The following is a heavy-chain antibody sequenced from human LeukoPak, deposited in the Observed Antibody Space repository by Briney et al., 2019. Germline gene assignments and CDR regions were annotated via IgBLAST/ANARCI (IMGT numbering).Heavy chain of an antibody. D-gene: IGHD3-10*01. Sequence: GGSLRLSCTASGFTFTSYGMNWVRQTPGKGLEWVSFIDTSGSYIYYGDSLKGRVTISRDNAKNSLYLQMNGLRAEDTAVYYCARGRSITLLRGVAMSDGFDIWGQGAMVTVSS. V-gene: IGHV3-21*01. CDR1: GFTFTSYG. CDR3: ARGRSITLLRGVAMSDGFDI. CDR2: IDTSGSYI. J-gene: IGHJ3*02.